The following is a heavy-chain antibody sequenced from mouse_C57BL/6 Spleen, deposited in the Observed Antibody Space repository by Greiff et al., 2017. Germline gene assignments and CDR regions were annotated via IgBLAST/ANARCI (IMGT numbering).Heavy chain of an antibody. V-gene: IGHV7-3*01. D-gene: IGHD1-1*01. CDR3: ARYREDYYGGRGGFAY. J-gene: IGHJ3*01. CDR1: GFTFTDYY. CDR2: IRNKANGYTT. Sequence: EVQGVESGGGLVQPGGSLSLSCAASGFTFTDYYMSWVRQPPGKALEWLGFIRNKANGYTTEYSASVKGRFTISRDTSQSILYLQMNALRAEDSATYYCARYREDYYGGRGGFAYWGQGTLVTVSA.